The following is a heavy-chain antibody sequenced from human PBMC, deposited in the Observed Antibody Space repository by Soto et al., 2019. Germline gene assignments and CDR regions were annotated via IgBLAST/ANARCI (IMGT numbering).Heavy chain of an antibody. CDR3: ARGMTTVTTFDY. V-gene: IGHV4-30-2*01. Sequence: QLQLQESGSGLVKPSQTLSLTCAVSGGSISSGGYSWSWIRQPPGKGLEWIGYIYHSGSTYYNPALKSRVTIALDRSKKQFSLKLRSVTAAETAVYYCARGMTTVTTFDYWGQGTLVTVSS. CDR1: GGSISSGGYS. D-gene: IGHD4-17*01. CDR2: IYHSGST. J-gene: IGHJ4*02.